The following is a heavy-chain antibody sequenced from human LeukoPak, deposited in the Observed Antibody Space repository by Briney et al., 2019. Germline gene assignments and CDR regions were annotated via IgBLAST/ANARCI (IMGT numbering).Heavy chain of an antibody. CDR1: GFTFSRYS. Sequence: PGGSLRLSRAASGFTFSRYSMNWVRQAPGKGLEWVSYISNRISTIYYADSVKGRFTISRDNAKNSLYLQMNSLRDEDTAVYYCARDPDYYGSGNDYWGQGTLVTVSS. J-gene: IGHJ4*02. D-gene: IGHD3-10*01. CDR2: ISNRISTI. V-gene: IGHV3-48*02. CDR3: ARDPDYYGSGNDY.